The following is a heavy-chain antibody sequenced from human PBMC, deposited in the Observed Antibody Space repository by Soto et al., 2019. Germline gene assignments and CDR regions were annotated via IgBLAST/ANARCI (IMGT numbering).Heavy chain of an antibody. Sequence: QLQLQESGSGLVKPSQTLSLTCAVSGGSISSGGYSWSWIRQPPGKGLEWIGYIYHSGYTYCNPSLTSRVTVSVDRSKPQFSLKLSSVTAADPAVYYCARAHYGDYGYGMDVWGQGTTVTVSS. CDR3: ARAHYGDYGYGMDV. V-gene: IGHV4-30-2*01. D-gene: IGHD4-17*01. CDR1: GGSISSGGYS. CDR2: IYHSGYT. J-gene: IGHJ6*02.